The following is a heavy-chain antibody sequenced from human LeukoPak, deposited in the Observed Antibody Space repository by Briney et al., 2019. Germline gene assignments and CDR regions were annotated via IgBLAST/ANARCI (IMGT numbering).Heavy chain of an antibody. V-gene: IGHV3-7*01. J-gene: IGHJ4*02. D-gene: IGHD1-26*01. CDR1: GFTFSSYS. CDR3: ARVSSGSYY. Sequence: GGSLRLSCAASGFTFSSYSMNWVRQAPGKGLEWVANIKQDGSEKYYVDSVKGRFTISRDNAKNSLYLQMNSLRAEDTAVYYCARVSSGSYYWGQGTLVTVSS. CDR2: IKQDGSEK.